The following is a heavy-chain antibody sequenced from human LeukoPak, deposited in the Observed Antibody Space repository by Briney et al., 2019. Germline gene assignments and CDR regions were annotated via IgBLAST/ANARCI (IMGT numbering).Heavy chain of an antibody. Sequence: PGGPLRLSCAASGFTFSSYSMNWVRQAPGKGLEWVSSISSSSSYIYYADSVKGRFTISRDNAKNSLYLQMNSLRAEDTAVYYCARPRSATYDSSGYYYVGAFDIWGQGTMVTVSS. CDR2: ISSSSSYI. CDR1: GFTFSSYS. V-gene: IGHV3-21*01. CDR3: ARPRSATYDSSGYYYVGAFDI. D-gene: IGHD3-22*01. J-gene: IGHJ3*02.